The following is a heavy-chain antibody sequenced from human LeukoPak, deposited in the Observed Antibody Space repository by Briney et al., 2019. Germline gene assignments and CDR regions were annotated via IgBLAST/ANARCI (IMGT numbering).Heavy chain of an antibody. D-gene: IGHD4-17*01. V-gene: IGHV4-59*12. CDR1: GGSINSYY. Sequence: PSETLSLTCTVSGGSINSYYWSWIRQPPGKGLEWIGYIYYSGSTNYNPSLKSRVTVSVDTSKNQFSLKLSSVTAADTAVYYCARTHYGDYFYYFDYWGQGTLVTVSS. CDR3: ARTHYGDYFYYFDY. J-gene: IGHJ4*02. CDR2: IYYSGST.